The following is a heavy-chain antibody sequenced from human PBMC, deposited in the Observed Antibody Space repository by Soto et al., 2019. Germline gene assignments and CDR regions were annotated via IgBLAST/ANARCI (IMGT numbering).Heavy chain of an antibody. D-gene: IGHD2-21*02. CDR3: SGWSGGACHQNYGMDV. J-gene: IGHJ6*02. V-gene: IGHV3-21*01. CDR2: ISPSTSHI. CDR1: GFTFSSCT. Sequence: EVHLVESGGGLIKHGGSLRLSCTVSGFTFSSCTMNWVRQAPGKGLEWVSSISPSTSHIYYADSVKGRFTISRDNAKNSLFLQMNSLRAEDTAVYYCSGWSGGACHQNYGMDVWGQGTTVTVSS.